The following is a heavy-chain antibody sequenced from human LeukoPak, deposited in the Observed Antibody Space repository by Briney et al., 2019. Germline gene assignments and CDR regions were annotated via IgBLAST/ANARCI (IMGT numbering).Heavy chain of an antibody. CDR1: GFPFSSYA. Sequence: RSLKLSFAASGFPFSSYAMHWVRPAPGKGLEWVAVISYDGSNKYYADSVKGRFTISRDNSKNTLYLQMNSLRAEDTAVYYCARGSSLDYWGQGTLVTVSS. CDR2: ISYDGSNK. CDR3: ARGSSLDY. J-gene: IGHJ4*02. V-gene: IGHV3-30-3*01. D-gene: IGHD3-10*01.